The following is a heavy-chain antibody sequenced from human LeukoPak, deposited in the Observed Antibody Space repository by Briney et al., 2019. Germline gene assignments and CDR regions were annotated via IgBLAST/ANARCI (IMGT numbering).Heavy chain of an antibody. D-gene: IGHD3-22*01. CDR3: ARESSGYYLNPFDP. J-gene: IGHJ5*02. CDR2: IYYSGST. V-gene: IGHV4-39*07. Sequence: SETLSLTCTVSGGSISSSSYYWGWIRQPPGKGLEWIGSIYYSGSTYYNPSLKSRVTISVDTSKNQFSLKLSSVPAADTAVYYCARESSGYYLNPFDPWGQGTLVTVSS. CDR1: GGSISSSSYY.